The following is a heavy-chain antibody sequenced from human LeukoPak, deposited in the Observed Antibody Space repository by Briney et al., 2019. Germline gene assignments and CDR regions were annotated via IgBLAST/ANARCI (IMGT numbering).Heavy chain of an antibody. CDR3: ARIGGSNAFDI. J-gene: IGHJ3*02. D-gene: IGHD2-15*01. Sequence: GGSLRLSCAASGFTFSAYAMHWVRQAPGKGLEYVSAISSSGGSTYYANSVKGRFTISRDNSKNTLSLQMGSLRAEDMAVYYCARIGGSNAFDIWGQGTMVTVSS. CDR2: ISSSGGST. V-gene: IGHV3-64*01. CDR1: GFTFSAYA.